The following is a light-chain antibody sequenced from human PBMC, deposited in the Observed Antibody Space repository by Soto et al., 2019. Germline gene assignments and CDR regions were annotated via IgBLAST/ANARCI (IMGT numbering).Light chain of an antibody. J-gene: IGLJ3*02. Sequence: QSVLTQSSSASVSLGSSVKLTCTLSSGHSSYIIAWHQQQPGKAPRYLMKLEGSGSYNKGSGVPDRFSGSGSGADRYLTISNLQFEDEADYYCETWDSDTRVFGGGTKLTVL. CDR2: LEGSGSY. CDR3: ETWDSDTRV. CDR1: SGHSSYI. V-gene: IGLV4-60*02.